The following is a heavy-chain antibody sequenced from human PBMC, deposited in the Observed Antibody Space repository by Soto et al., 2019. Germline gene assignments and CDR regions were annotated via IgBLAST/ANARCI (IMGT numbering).Heavy chain of an antibody. V-gene: IGHV5-10-1*01. CDR3: ARQGPSLGYCSGGSCYSSGYYGMDV. CDR2: IDPSDSYT. Sequence: PGESLKISCKGSGYSFTSYWISWVRQMPGKGLEWMGRIDPSDSYTNYSPSFQGYVTISADKSISTAYLQWSSLKASDTAMYYCARQGPSLGYCSGGSCYSSGYYGMDVWGQGTTVTVS. CDR1: GYSFTSYW. D-gene: IGHD2-15*01. J-gene: IGHJ6*02.